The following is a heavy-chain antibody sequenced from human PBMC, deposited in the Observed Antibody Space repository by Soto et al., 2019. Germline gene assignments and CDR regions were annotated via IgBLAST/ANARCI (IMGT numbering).Heavy chain of an antibody. J-gene: IGHJ6*02. CDR2: ISYDGSNK. Sequence: GGSLRLSCTASGFTFSSYAMHWVRQAPGKGLEWVAVISYDGSNKYYADSVKGRFTISRDNSKNTLYLQMNSLRAEDTAVYYCARDMGITMVRGVIIGNYYYYGMDVWGQGTTVTVSS. CDR3: ARDMGITMVRGVIIGNYYYYGMDV. CDR1: GFTFSSYA. V-gene: IGHV3-30-3*01. D-gene: IGHD3-10*01.